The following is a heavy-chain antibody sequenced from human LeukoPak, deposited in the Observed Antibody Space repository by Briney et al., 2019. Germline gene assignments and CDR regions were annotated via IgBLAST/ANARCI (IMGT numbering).Heavy chain of an antibody. V-gene: IGHV3-23*01. CDR2: IGGSGGDT. Sequence: GGSLRLSCAASRFTFSIYAMSWVRQAPGKGLEWVSAIGGSGGDTYYADSVKGRFTISRDNSKNTLYLQMSSLGAEDTALYYCAKCSIMGATYWFDPWGQGTLVTVSS. D-gene: IGHD1-26*01. CDR3: AKCSIMGATYWFDP. CDR1: RFTFSIYA. J-gene: IGHJ5*02.